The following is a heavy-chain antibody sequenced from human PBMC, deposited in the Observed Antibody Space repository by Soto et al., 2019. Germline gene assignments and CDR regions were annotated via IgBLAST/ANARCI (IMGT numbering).Heavy chain of an antibody. V-gene: IGHV1-69*13. CDR2: IIPIFGTA. CDR3: GRVVGDSNYNASRRDCFAFDI. J-gene: IGHJ3*02. D-gene: IGHD4-4*01. CDR1: GGTFSSYA. Sequence: ASVKVSCKASGGTFSSYAISWVRQAPGQGLEWMGGIIPIFGTANYAQKFQGRVTITADESTSTAYMELSSLRSEDTAVYYCGRVVGDSNYNASRRDCFAFDIWGQGTMDTVSS.